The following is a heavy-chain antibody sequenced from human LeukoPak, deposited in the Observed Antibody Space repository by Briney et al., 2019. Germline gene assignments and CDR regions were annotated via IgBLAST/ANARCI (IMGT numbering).Heavy chain of an antibody. V-gene: IGHV4-34*01. CDR1: GGSFSGYY. D-gene: IGHD2/OR15-2a*01. Sequence: SETLSLTCAVYGGSFSGYYWSWIRQPPGKGLEWIGEINHSGSTNYNPSLKSRVTISVDTSKNQFSLKLSSVTAVDTAVYYCARGLNRGWYFDLWGRGTLVTVSS. CDR3: ARGLNRGWYFDL. CDR2: INHSGST. J-gene: IGHJ2*01.